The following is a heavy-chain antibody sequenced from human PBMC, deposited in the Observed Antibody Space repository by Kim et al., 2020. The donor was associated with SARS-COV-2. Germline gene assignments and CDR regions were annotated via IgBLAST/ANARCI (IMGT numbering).Heavy chain of an antibody. J-gene: IGHJ3*02. D-gene: IGHD1-26*01. V-gene: IGHV1-24*01. CDR3: ATTPPRGGSYTDAFDI. Sequence: KFQGRVTMTEDTSTDTAYMELSSLRSEDTAVYYCATTPPRGGSYTDAFDIWGQGTMVTVSS.